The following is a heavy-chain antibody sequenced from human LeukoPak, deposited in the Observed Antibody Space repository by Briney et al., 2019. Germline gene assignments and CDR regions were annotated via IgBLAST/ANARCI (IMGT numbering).Heavy chain of an antibody. V-gene: IGHV1-18*01. CDR1: GYTFTSYG. J-gene: IGHJ6*03. D-gene: IGHD1-26*01. Sequence: ASVKVSCKASGYTFTSYGISWVRQAPGQGLGWMGWISASNGNTNYAQKLQGRVTMTTDTSTSTAYMELRSLKSDDTAVYYCAREEGGSHSDYYFYMDVWGKGTTVTVSS. CDR2: ISASNGNT. CDR3: AREEGGSHSDYYFYMDV.